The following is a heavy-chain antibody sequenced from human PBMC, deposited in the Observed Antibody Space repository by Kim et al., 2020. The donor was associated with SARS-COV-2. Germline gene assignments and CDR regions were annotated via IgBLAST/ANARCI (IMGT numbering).Heavy chain of an antibody. Sequence: STNYNPSLKSRVTISIGTSKNQFSLKLSSVTAADTAVYYCTEGSSSGWFGYWGQGTLVTVSS. CDR3: TEGSSSGWFGY. D-gene: IGHD6-19*01. J-gene: IGHJ5*01. CDR2: ST. V-gene: IGHV4-59*01.